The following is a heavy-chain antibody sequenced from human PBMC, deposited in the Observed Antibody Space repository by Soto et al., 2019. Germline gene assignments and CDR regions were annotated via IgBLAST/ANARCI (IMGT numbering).Heavy chain of an antibody. CDR1: GFTFSSYS. D-gene: IGHD3-9*01. CDR2: ISSSSSYI. V-gene: IGHV3-21*01. Sequence: GGSLRLSCAASGFTFSSYSMNWVRQAPGKGLEWVSSISSSSSYIYYADSVKGRFTISRGNAKNSLYLQMNSLRAEDTAVYYCAGDRYFDWLLSQADAFDIWGQGTMVTVSS. J-gene: IGHJ3*02. CDR3: AGDRYFDWLLSQADAFDI.